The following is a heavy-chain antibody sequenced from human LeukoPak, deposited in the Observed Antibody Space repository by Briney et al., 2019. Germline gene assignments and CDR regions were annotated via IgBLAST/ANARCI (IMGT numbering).Heavy chain of an antibody. CDR2: MNPNSGNT. V-gene: IGHV1-8*03. CDR3: ATETVGGGSCFASFSGCWFDP. J-gene: IGHJ5*02. D-gene: IGHD2-15*01. CDR1: GYTFTSYD. Sequence: GASVKVSCKASGYTFTSYDINWVRQATGQGLEWMGWMNPNSGNTGYAQKFQGRVTITRNTSISTAYMELSSLRSEDTAVYYCATETVGGGSCFASFSGCWFDPWGQGTLVTVSS.